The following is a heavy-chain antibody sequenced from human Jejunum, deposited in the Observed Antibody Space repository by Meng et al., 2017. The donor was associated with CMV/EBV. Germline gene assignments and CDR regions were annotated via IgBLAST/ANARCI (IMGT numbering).Heavy chain of an antibody. CDR3: ARVEVGITSGDY. CDR1: GYTFTNYG. D-gene: IGHD1-26*01. V-gene: IGHV1-18*01. J-gene: IGHJ4*02. CDR2: SSAYNGNT. Sequence: QAQLVQAGGEVKEPGASLKVSCKASGYTFTNYGITWVRHAPGQGLEWMGWSSAYNGNTNYAQTLQGRVTMTTDTSTSTAYMELRSLRSDDTAVYYCARVEVGITSGDYWGQGTLVTVSS.